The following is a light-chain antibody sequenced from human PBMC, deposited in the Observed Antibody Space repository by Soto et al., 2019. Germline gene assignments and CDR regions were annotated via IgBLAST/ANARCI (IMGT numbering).Light chain of an antibody. Sequence: EIVLTQSPATLSLSPGERATLSCRASQNISVYLAWYRQKPGQAPRLLIYGASNRATGIPARFSGSGSGTDFTLTISSLEPEDFAVYYCQQRSSWPITFGQGTRLEI. CDR2: GAS. J-gene: IGKJ5*01. CDR1: QNISVY. CDR3: QQRSSWPIT. V-gene: IGKV3-11*01.